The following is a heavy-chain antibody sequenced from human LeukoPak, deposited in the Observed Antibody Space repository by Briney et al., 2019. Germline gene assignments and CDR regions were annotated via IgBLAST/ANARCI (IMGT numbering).Heavy chain of an antibody. Sequence: SETLSLTCTVSGDSISNYYWNWFRQPAGKGLEWIGRLSASETTRYNPSLESRLPLSLDTSRNQFSLKLNSVTTADTAVYYCARLYYDSSGYYYGYRWFDPWGQGTLVTVSS. V-gene: IGHV4-4*07. CDR3: ARLYYDSSGYYYGYRWFDP. J-gene: IGHJ5*02. D-gene: IGHD3-22*01. CDR2: LSASETT. CDR1: GDSISNYY.